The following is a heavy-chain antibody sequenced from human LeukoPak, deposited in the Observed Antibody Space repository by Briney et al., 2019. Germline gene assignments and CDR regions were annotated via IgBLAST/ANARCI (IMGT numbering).Heavy chain of an antibody. V-gene: IGHV4-61*01. CDR1: GGSVSTDNYY. CDR2: IYYSGST. D-gene: IGHD3-22*01. J-gene: IGHJ4*02. CDR3: ARKDGRDSSGYYTYFDY. Sequence: SETLSLTCTVSGGSVSTDNYYWSWIRQPPGKGLEWIGYIYYSGSTNYNPSLKSRVTISVDTSKNQFSLKLSSVTAADTAVYYCARKDGRDSSGYYTYFDYWGKGTLVTVSS.